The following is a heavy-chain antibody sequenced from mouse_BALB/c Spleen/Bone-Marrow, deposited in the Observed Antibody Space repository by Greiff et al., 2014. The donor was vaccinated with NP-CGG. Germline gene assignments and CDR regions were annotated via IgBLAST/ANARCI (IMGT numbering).Heavy chain of an antibody. Sequence: DLVKPGASVKLSCKASGYTFTSYWINWIKQRPGQGLEWIGRIPPGSGTTYYNEMFKGKATLTVDTSSTTAYIQFSSLSSEDSAVYFCARGSYYYGGSSPWFAYWGQGTLVTVSA. J-gene: IGHJ3*01. V-gene: IGHV1S41*01. D-gene: IGHD1-1*01. CDR1: GYTFTSYW. CDR2: IPPGSGTT. CDR3: ARGSYYYGGSSPWFAY.